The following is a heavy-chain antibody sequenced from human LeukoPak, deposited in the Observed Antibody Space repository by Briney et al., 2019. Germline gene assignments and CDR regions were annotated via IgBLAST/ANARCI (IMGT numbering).Heavy chain of an antibody. Sequence: GGSLRLSCAASGFTFSSYAMSWVRQAPGKGLEWVSSISSSSSYIYYADSVKGRFTISRDNAKNSLYLQMNSLRAEDTAVYYCASPRTSTDAFDIWGQGTMVTVSS. CDR1: GFTFSSYA. CDR3: ASPRTSTDAFDI. V-gene: IGHV3-21*01. CDR2: ISSSSSYI. D-gene: IGHD2-2*01. J-gene: IGHJ3*02.